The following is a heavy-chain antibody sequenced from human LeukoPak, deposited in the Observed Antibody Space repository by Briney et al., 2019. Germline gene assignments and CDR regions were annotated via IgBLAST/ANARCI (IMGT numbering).Heavy chain of an antibody. CDR2: IIPILGIA. CDR1: GYTFTSYG. Sequence: GASVKVSCKASGYTFTSYGISWVRQAPGQGLEWMGRIIPILGIANYAQKFQGRVTITADKSTSTAYMELSSLRSEDTAMYYCARKNYCCGGSCYSRGWFDPWGQGTLVTVSS. D-gene: IGHD2-15*01. CDR3: ARKNYCCGGSCYSRGWFDP. J-gene: IGHJ5*02. V-gene: IGHV1-69*04.